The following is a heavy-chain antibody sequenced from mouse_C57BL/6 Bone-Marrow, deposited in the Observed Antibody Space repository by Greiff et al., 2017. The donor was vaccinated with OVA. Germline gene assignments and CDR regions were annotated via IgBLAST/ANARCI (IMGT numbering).Heavy chain of an antibody. CDR1: EYEFPSYD. D-gene: IGHD2-4*01. V-gene: IGHV5-2*01. Sequence: EVQLMESGAGLVQPGESLKLSCESNEYEFPSYDMSWVRQTPEKRLELVAVINRDGGSTYYPDTMESRFTISRDNAKKTLYLQMSRLRSEDAALYYCERRVITAYYGMDYWGQGTSVTVSA. CDR2: INRDGGST. J-gene: IGHJ4*01. CDR3: ERRVITAYYGMDY.